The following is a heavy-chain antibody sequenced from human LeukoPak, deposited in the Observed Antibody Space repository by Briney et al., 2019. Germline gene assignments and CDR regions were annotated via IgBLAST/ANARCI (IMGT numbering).Heavy chain of an antibody. Sequence: GGSLRLSCAASGFTFSSYAMSWVRQAPGKGLEWVSSISASGGGTYYADSVKGRFAISRDNSKNTLFLQLSSLRADDTAVYHCAKERDGDYVRYTHYWGQGTLVTVSS. CDR2: ISASGGGT. V-gene: IGHV3-23*01. CDR3: AKERDGDYVRYTHY. CDR1: GFTFSSYA. J-gene: IGHJ4*02. D-gene: IGHD4-17*01.